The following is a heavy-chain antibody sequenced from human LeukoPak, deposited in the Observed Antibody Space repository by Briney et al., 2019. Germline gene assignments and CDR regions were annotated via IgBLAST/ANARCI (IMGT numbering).Heavy chain of an antibody. V-gene: IGHV4-61*08. J-gene: IGHJ2*01. CDR1: GGSISSGGYY. CDR2: IYYSGST. D-gene: IGHD3-9*01. Sequence: PSETLSLTCTVSGGSISSGGYYWSWIRQPPGKGLEWIGYIYYSGSTNYNPSLKSRVTISVDTSKNQFSLKLSSVTAADTAVYYCARDYDILTGLDWYFDLWGRGTLVTVSS. CDR3: ARDYDILTGLDWYFDL.